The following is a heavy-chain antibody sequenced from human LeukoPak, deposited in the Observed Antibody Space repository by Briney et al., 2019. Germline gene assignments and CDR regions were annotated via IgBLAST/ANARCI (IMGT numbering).Heavy chain of an antibody. D-gene: IGHD3-22*01. V-gene: IGHV3-30*18. CDR1: GFTFSSFG. CDR2: ISSDGVNK. J-gene: IGHJ4*02. CDR3: AKGQNYYDGSGYYSTDY. Sequence: GGSLRLSCAASGFTFSSFGMHWVRQAPGKGLEWVAVISSDGVNKYSADSVKGRFTIFRDNSKNTLYLQMNSLRAADTAVYYCAKGQNYYDGSGYYSTDYWGQGTPVTVSS.